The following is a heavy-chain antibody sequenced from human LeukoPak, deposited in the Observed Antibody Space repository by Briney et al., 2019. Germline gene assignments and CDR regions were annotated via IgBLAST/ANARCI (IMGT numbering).Heavy chain of an antibody. Sequence: GGSLRLSCAASGFTFSSYSMSWVRQAPGKGLEWVSSISSSSSYTYYADSVRGRFTISRDNAKNSLYLQMNSLRAEDTAVYYCARGSSSCFDYCGQGTLVTVSS. CDR3: ARGSSSCFDY. D-gene: IGHD2-2*01. CDR2: ISSSSSYT. V-gene: IGHV3-21*01. J-gene: IGHJ4*02. CDR1: GFTFSSYS.